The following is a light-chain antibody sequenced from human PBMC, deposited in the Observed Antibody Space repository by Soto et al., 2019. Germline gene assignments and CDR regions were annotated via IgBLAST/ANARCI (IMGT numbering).Light chain of an antibody. CDR2: DAS. CDR3: QQYVSSPT. CDR1: QSVSSSY. J-gene: IGKJ5*01. Sequence: EIVLTQSPATLSLSPGERATLSCGASQSVSSSYLAWYQQKPGLAPRLLIYDASYRATGIPDRFSGSGSRTDFTLTISRLEPEDFAVYYCQQYVSSPTFGQGTRLEIK. V-gene: IGKV3D-20*01.